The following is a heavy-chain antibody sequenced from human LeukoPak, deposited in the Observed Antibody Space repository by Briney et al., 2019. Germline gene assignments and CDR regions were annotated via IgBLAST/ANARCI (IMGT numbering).Heavy chain of an antibody. V-gene: IGHV4-59*08. J-gene: IGHJ4*02. CDR1: GESISGFY. D-gene: IGHD6-13*01. CDR3: ARHGRGSSWYYFDY. CDR2: IYYSGST. Sequence: PSETLSLTCTVSGESISGFYWNWIRQPPGKGLEWLGYIYYSGSTNYNPSLKSRVSISIDTSKNQFSLKLSSVTAADTAVYYCARHGRGSSWYYFDYWGQGTLVTVSS.